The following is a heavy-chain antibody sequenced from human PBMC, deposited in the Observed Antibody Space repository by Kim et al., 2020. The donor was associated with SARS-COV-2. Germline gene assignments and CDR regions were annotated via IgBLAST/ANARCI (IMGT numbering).Heavy chain of an antibody. CDR2: ISSGGSK. CDR1: GLLLYIKN. J-gene: IGHJ3*02. V-gene: IGHV3-53*01. D-gene: IGHD3-22*01. Sequence: GGSLRLSCAGHGLLLYIKNMSKSTRLQASDQEWAPIISSGGSKYYEDSVKGRFTISRDNSKNTLYLQMNSLRAEDTAVYYWARDGRYYYDRSGSYGAFG. CDR3: ARDGRYYYDRSGSYGAFG.